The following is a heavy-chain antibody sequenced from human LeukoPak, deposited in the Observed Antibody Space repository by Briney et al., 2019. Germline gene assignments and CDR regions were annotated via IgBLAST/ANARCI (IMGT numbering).Heavy chain of an antibody. CDR1: GLTFSSYS. CDR2: ISSSSSTI. CDR3: ARTRFWSGRLPDY. Sequence: GGSLRLSCAASGLTFSSYSMNWVRQAPGKGLEWVSYISSSSSTIYYADSVKGRFTISRDNAKNSLYLQMNSLRAEDTAVYYCARTRFWSGRLPDYWGQGTLVTVSS. D-gene: IGHD3-3*01. V-gene: IGHV3-48*01. J-gene: IGHJ4*02.